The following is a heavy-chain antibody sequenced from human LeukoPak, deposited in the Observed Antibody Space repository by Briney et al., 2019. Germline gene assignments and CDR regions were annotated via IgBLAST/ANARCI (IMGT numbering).Heavy chain of an antibody. CDR2: ISWNSGSI. J-gene: IGHJ4*02. D-gene: IGHD1-1*01. CDR3: AKDMRGTPTTGYFDY. CDR1: GFTFDDYA. Sequence: GGSLRLFCAASGFTFDDYAMHWVRQAPGKGLEGGSGISWNSGSIGYADSVKGRFTISRDNAKNSLYLQMNSLRAEDTALYYCAKDMRGTPTTGYFDYWGQGTLVTVSS. V-gene: IGHV3-9*01.